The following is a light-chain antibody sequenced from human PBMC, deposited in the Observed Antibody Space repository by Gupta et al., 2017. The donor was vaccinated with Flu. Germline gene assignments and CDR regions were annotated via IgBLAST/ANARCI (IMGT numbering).Light chain of an antibody. CDR1: SSDVGGYNY. J-gene: IGLJ1*01. CDR3: SSYTSSSSPYV. Sequence: SSDVGGYNYVSWYQQHPGKAPKLMIYEVSNRPSGISNRFSGSKSGDTASLTISGLQAEDEADYYCSSYTSSSSPYVFGTGTKVTVL. CDR2: EVS. V-gene: IGLV2-14*01.